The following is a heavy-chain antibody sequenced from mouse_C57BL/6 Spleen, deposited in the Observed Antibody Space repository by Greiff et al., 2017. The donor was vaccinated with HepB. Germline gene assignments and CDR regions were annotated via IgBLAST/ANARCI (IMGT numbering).Heavy chain of an antibody. CDR2: IYPGSGST. Sequence: QVQLQQSGAELVKPGASVKMSCKASGYTFTSYWITWVKQRPGQGLEWIGDIYPGSGSTNYNEKFKSKATLTVDTSSSTAYMQLSSLTSEDSAVYYCARKTTMVTTNYWGQGTTLTVSS. CDR1: GYTFTSYW. CDR3: ARKTTMVTTNY. V-gene: IGHV1-55*01. J-gene: IGHJ2*01. D-gene: IGHD2-2*01.